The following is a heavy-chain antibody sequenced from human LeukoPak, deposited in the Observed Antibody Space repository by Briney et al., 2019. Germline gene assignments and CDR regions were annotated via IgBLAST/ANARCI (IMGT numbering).Heavy chain of an antibody. J-gene: IGHJ5*02. CDR2: INHSGST. D-gene: IGHD6-13*01. CDR1: GGSFSGYY. CDR3: ARNPATGTRDWFDP. V-gene: IGHV4-34*01. Sequence: PSETLSLTCAVYGGSFSGYYWSWLRQPPGKGLEWIGEINHSGSTNYNPSLKSRVTILVATSNNQFSLKLNSVTAADTAVYYCARNPATGTRDWFDPWGQGTLVTVSS.